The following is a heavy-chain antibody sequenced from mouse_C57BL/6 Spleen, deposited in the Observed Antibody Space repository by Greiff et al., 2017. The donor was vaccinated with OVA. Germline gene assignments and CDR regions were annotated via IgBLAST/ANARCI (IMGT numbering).Heavy chain of an antibody. D-gene: IGHD2-1*01. V-gene: IGHV1-4*01. CDR2: INPSSGYT. CDR3: ARSYYYDFDY. CDR1: GYTFTSYT. J-gene: IGHJ2*01. Sequence: VQVVESGAELARPGASVKMSCKASGYTFTSYTMHWVKQRPGQGLEWIGYINPSSGYTKYNQKFKDKATLTADKSSSTAYMQLSSLTSEDSAVYYCARSYYYDFDYWGQGTTLTVSS.